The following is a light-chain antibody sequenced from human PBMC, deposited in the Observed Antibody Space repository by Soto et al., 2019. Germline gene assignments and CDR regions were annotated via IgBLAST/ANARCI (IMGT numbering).Light chain of an antibody. V-gene: IGLV2-14*01. CDR1: SSDVGGSNY. Sequence: QSVLTQPASVSGSPGQSITSSCNGTSSDVGGSNYVSWYQQHPGKAPKLMIYAVSNRPSGVSTRFSGSKSGNMAYLTISEIQADDDFDYQRGSYTPGRTLIHVFASATKATVL. J-gene: IGLJ6*01. CDR3: GSYTPGRTLIHV. CDR2: AVS.